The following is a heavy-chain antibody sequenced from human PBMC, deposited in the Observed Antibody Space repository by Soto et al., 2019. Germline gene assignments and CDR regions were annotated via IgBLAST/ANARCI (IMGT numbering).Heavy chain of an antibody. CDR1: GYTFTSYA. D-gene: IGHD6-13*01. CDR3: ARAVRSSSWFRGGQDFDY. J-gene: IGHJ4*02. CDR2: INAGNGNT. V-gene: IGHV1-3*01. Sequence: GASVKVSCKASGYTFTSYAMHWVLQAPGQRLEWMGWINAGNGNTKYSQKFQGRVTITRDTSASTAYMELSSLRSEDTAVYYCARAVRSSSWFRGGQDFDYWGQGTLVTVSS.